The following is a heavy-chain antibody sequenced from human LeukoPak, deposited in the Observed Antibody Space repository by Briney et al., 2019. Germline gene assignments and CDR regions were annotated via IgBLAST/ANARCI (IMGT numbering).Heavy chain of an antibody. CDR2: INPNSGGT. CDR3: ARTYDSSGYYHVDDY. J-gene: IGHJ4*02. V-gene: IGHV1-2*06. CDR1: GYTFTGYY. D-gene: IGHD3-22*01. Sequence: ASVKVSCKASGYTFTGYYMQWVRQAPGQGLEWMGRINPNSGGTNYAQKFQGRVTMTRDTSISTAYMELSRLRSDDTAVYYCARTYDSSGYYHVDDYWGQGTLVTVSS.